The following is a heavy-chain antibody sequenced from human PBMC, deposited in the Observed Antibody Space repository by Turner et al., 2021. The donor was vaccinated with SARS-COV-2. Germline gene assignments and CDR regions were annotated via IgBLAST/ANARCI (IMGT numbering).Heavy chain of an antibody. Sequence: QVQLVESGGGVVQPGRPLRLCSAAAGFTFSSYGMHWVRQAPGKGLEWVAVISYDGSNKYYADSVKCRFTIFRDNSKNTLYLQMNSLRAEDTAVYYCAKDDNYDFWTGYYMYWGQGTLVTVSS. CDR3: AKDDNYDFWTGYYMY. J-gene: IGHJ4*02. V-gene: IGHV3-30*18. CDR1: GFTFSSYG. D-gene: IGHD3-3*01. CDR2: ISYDGSNK.